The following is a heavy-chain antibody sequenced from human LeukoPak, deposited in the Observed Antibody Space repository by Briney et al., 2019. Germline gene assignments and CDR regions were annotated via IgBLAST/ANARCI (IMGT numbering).Heavy chain of an antibody. Sequence: RASVKVSCKASGYTFTGYYMHWVRQAPGQGLEWMGWINPNSGGTNYAQKFQGRVTMTRDTSISTAYMELGRLRSDDTAVYYCARVRRAVTMVRGVIIPNGWFDPWGQGTLVTVSS. J-gene: IGHJ5*02. CDR3: ARVRRAVTMVRGVIIPNGWFDP. V-gene: IGHV1-2*02. D-gene: IGHD3-10*01. CDR1: GYTFTGYY. CDR2: INPNSGGT.